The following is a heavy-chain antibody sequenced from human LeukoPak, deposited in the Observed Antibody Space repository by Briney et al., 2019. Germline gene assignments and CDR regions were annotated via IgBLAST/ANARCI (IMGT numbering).Heavy chain of an antibody. CDR2: IYYSGST. V-gene: IGHV4-59*08. J-gene: IGHJ5*02. CDR3: ATHWLEATKTYSYWFDP. Sequence: SETLSLTCTVSGGSISSYYWSWIRQSPGKGLEWIGYIYYSGSTNYNPSLKSRVTISVDTSKNQFSLKLSSVTAADTAVYYCATHWLEATKTYSYWFDPWGQGTLVTVSS. D-gene: IGHD1/OR15-1a*01. CDR1: GGSISSYY.